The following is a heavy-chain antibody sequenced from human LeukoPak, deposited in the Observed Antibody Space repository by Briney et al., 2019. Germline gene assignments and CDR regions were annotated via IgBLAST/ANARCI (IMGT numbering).Heavy chain of an antibody. CDR2: IYTTGDT. Sequence: SETLSLTCTISSGSIRSYHWAWIRQPAGKTLEWLGRIYTTGDTDYNPSLKSRVTMSVDTSKNQFSLNLRSVTTADTAFYYCARNGYTKSWTHLDYWGQGILVSVSS. CDR1: SGSIRSYH. CDR3: ARNGYTKSWTHLDY. J-gene: IGHJ4*02. D-gene: IGHD3/OR15-3a*01. V-gene: IGHV4-4*07.